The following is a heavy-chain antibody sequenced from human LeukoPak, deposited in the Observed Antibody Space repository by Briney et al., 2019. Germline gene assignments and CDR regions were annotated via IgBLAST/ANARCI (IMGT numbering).Heavy chain of an antibody. J-gene: IGHJ4*02. CDR1: GITLANYG. CDR3: AKRGVVIRVILVGFHKEAYYFDS. CDR2: VSGSGGST. Sequence: HSGGSLRLSCVVSGITLANYGMSWVRQAPGKGLEWVAGVSGSGGSTNYADSVKGRFTISRDNPKNTLYLQMNSLRAEDTAVYFCAKRGVVIRVILVGFHKEAYYFDSWGQGALVTVSS. D-gene: IGHD3-22*01. V-gene: IGHV3-23*01.